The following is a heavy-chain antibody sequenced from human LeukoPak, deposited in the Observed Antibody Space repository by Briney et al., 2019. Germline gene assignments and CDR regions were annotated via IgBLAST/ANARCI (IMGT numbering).Heavy chain of an antibody. CDR1: GYTFTSYY. CDR2: INPSGGST. CDR3: ARFQMSDNGWWYYFDY. V-gene: IGHV1-46*01. J-gene: IGHJ4*02. D-gene: IGHD2-8*02. Sequence: ASVKVSCKASGYTFTSYYMHWVRQAPGQGLEWMGIINPSGGSTSYAQKFQGRVTMTRDTSTSTVYMELSSLRSEDTAVYYCARFQMSDNGWWYYFDYWGQGTRVTVSS.